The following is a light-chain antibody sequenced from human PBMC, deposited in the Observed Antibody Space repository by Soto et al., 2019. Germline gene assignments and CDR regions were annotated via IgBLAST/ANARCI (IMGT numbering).Light chain of an antibody. CDR3: QQVNSYPLT. Sequence: DTQLTQSPSFLSASVGDRVTITCRASQDISSYLAWYQQKPGKAPKLLIYAASTLQSGVPSRFSGSGSGTEFTLTISSLQPEDFASYYCQQVNSYPLTFGGGTKVEIK. CDR1: QDISSY. CDR2: AAS. J-gene: IGKJ4*01. V-gene: IGKV1-9*01.